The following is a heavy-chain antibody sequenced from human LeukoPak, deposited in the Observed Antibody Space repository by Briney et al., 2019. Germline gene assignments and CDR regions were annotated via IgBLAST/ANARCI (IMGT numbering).Heavy chain of an antibody. CDR1: GGSISSYY. Sequence: SGTLSLTCTVSGGSISSYYWSWIRQPPGKGLEWIGYIYYSGSTNYNPSLKSRVTISVDTSKNQFSLQLSSVTAADTAVYYCARVRGDPGYFDYWGQGTLVTVSS. CDR3: ARVRGDPGYFDY. CDR2: IYYSGST. D-gene: IGHD3-10*01. V-gene: IGHV4-59*01. J-gene: IGHJ4*02.